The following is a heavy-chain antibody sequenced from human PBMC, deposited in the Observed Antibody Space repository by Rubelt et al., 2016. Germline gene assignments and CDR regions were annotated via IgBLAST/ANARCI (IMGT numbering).Heavy chain of an antibody. Sequence: EVQLLESGGGLVQPGGSLRLSCAASGFTFSSYAMSWVRQAPGKGLEWVSAISGSGGSTYYADSVKGRFTIARDNAKNTLYLQMNSLRAEDTAVYYCTRLVDGGEPQGQGVAATSLWGQGTLVTVSS. D-gene: IGHD6-13*01. CDR2: ISGSGGST. CDR3: TRLVDGGEPQGQGVAATSL. V-gene: IGHV3-23*01. J-gene: IGHJ4*02. CDR1: GFTFSSYA.